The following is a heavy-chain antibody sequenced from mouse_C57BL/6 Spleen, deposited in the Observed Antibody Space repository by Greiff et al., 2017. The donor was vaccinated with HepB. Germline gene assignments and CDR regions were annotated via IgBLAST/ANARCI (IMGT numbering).Heavy chain of an antibody. V-gene: IGHV1-7*01. D-gene: IGHD2-3*01. CDR3: AREGWLRYAMDY. CDR2: INPSSGYT. CDR1: GYTFTSYW. J-gene: IGHJ4*01. Sequence: VQLQQSGAELAKPGASVKLSCKASGYTFTSYWMHWVKQRPGQGLEWIGYINPSSGYTKYNQKFKDKATLTAEKSSRTAYMPLSSLTYEDSAVYYCAREGWLRYAMDYWGQRTSVTVAS.